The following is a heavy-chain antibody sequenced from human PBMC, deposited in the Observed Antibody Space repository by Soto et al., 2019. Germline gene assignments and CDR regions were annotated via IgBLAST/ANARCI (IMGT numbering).Heavy chain of an antibody. V-gene: IGHV5-51*01. CDR2: IYPGDSDT. D-gene: IGHD5-18*01. CDR1: GYSFTSYW. CDR3: ARRRYSYGRRGFRGYYYYMDV. Sequence: PGECLKISCKGSGYSFTSYWIGWVRQMPGKGLEWMGIIYPGDSDTRYSPSFQGQVTISADKSISTAYLQWSSLKASDTAMYYCARRRYSYGRRGFRGYYYYMDVWGKGTTVTVSS. J-gene: IGHJ6*03.